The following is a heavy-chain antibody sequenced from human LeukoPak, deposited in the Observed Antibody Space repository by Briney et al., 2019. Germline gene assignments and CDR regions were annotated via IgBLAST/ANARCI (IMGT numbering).Heavy chain of an antibody. CDR2: ISSSSSYI. J-gene: IGHJ4*02. Sequence: PGGSLRLSCAASGFTFSSYSMNWVRQAPGKGLEWVSSISSSSSYIYYADSVKGRFTISRDNAKNSLYLQMNSLRAEDTAVYYCASPLLDYFDYWGQGTLVTVSS. CDR3: ASPLLDYFDY. V-gene: IGHV3-21*01. CDR1: GFTFSSYS.